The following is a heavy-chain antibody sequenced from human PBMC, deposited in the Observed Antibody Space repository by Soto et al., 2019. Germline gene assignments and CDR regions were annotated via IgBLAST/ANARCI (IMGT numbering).Heavy chain of an antibody. D-gene: IGHD2-15*01. Sequence: GGSLRLSCTASGFTFSDYEMNWARQAPGKGLEWVSYITSGGRYIYYADSVKGRFIISRDNAENSLYLQMNSLRPEDTAVYYCVRRMASPDQWGQGTLVTVSS. V-gene: IGHV3-48*03. CDR3: VRRMASPDQ. J-gene: IGHJ4*02. CDR2: ITSGGRYI. CDR1: GFTFSDYE.